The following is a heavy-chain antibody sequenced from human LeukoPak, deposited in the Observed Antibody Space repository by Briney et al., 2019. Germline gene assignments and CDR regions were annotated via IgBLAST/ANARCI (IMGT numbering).Heavy chain of an antibody. V-gene: IGHV3-33*08. CDR2: IRYDGTNK. CDR3: ARSGYSYGSAFDI. CDR1: GFTLSAYF. Sequence: GGSLRLSCAASGFTLSAYFMHWVRQAPGKGLEWVAVIRYDGTNKYYADSVKGRFTISRDNAKNSLYLQMNSLRAEDTAVYYCARSGYSYGSAFDIWGQGTMVTVSS. J-gene: IGHJ3*02. D-gene: IGHD5-18*01.